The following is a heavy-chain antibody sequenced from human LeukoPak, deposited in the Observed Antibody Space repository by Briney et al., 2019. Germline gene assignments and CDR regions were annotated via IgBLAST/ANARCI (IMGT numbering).Heavy chain of an antibody. Sequence: PSETLSLTCTVSGGSISSSKWWSWVRQPPGKGLEWIGEIYHSGSTNYNPSLKSRVTISVDKSKNQFSLKLSSVTAADTAVYYCARAPLRGYSGDRLSRMHVWGQGTTVTVSS. CDR3: ARAPLRGYSGDRLSRMHV. V-gene: IGHV4-4*02. CDR2: IYHSGST. J-gene: IGHJ6*02. CDR1: GGSISSSKW. D-gene: IGHD5-12*01.